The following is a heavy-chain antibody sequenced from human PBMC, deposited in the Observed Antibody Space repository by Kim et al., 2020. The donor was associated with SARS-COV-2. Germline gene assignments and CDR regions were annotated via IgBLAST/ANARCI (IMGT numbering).Heavy chain of an antibody. Sequence: GGSLRLSCAASGITVSSSYMSWIRQAPGKGLEWVSMIYTSGTTYAADSVKGRFTMSRDNSKNTLYLEMSSMKADDTADYYCDSEPAAAWSWFDSWGEGSL. CDR2: IYTSGTT. V-gene: IGHV3-66*01. CDR3: DSEPAAAWSWFDS. D-gene: IGHD6-13*01. J-gene: IGHJ5*01. CDR1: GITVSSSY.